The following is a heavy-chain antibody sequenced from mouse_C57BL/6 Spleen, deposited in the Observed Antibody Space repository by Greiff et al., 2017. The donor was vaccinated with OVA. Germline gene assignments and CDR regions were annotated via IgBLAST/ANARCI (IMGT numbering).Heavy chain of an antibody. CDR2: IDPSDSYT. V-gene: IGHV1-69*01. Sequence: QVQLQQPGAELVMPGASVKLSCKASGYTFTSYWMHWVKQRPGQGLEWIGEIDPSDSYTNYNQKFKGKSTLTVDKSSSTAYMQLSSLTSEDSAVYYCVAFITTDPDYAMDYWGQGTSVTVSS. CDR3: VAFITTDPDYAMDY. J-gene: IGHJ4*01. CDR1: GYTFTSYW. D-gene: IGHD1-2*01.